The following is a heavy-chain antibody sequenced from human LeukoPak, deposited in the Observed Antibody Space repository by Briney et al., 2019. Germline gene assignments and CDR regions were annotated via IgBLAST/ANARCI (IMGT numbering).Heavy chain of an antibody. Sequence: GGSLRLSCAASGFTFSDHYMDWVRQAPGKGLEWVGRIRNRAYSYTTEYAASVKGRFIISRDDSKNSLDLQMNSLKIEDTAVYYCTRRGGSPPGPDYWGQGTLVTVSS. CDR3: TRRGGSPPGPDY. CDR2: IRNRAYSYTT. J-gene: IGHJ4*02. D-gene: IGHD1-26*01. CDR1: GFTFSDHY. V-gene: IGHV3-72*01.